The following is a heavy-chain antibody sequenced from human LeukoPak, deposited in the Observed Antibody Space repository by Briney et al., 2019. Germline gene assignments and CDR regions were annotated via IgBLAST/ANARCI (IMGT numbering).Heavy chain of an antibody. D-gene: IGHD2-2*01. Sequence: SETLSLTCTVSGGSISSYYWSWIRQPAGKGLEWIGRIYTSGSTNYNPSLKSRVTMSVDTSKNQFSLKLSSVTAADTAVYYCARDPYCSSTSCYDNYYYGMDVWGQGTTATVSS. J-gene: IGHJ6*02. CDR3: ARDPYCSSTSCYDNYYYGMDV. CDR2: IYTSGST. CDR1: GGSISSYY. V-gene: IGHV4-4*07.